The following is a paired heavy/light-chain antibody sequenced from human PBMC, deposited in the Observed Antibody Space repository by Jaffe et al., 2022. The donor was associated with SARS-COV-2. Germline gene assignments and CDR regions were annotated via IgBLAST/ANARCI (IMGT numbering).Heavy chain of an antibody. Sequence: QVQLVESGGDLVKPGGSLRLSCAASGFAFSDYYMSWIRQAPGKGLEWVSYISNSGSPTYYTDSLRGRFTISRDNAKNSLYLQLNSLRTEDTAVYYCARGEYCSSISCFVPMPYFFDYWGQGTLVTVSS. CDR2: ISNSGSPT. CDR3: ARGEYCSSISCFVPMPYFFDY. V-gene: IGHV3-11*01. J-gene: IGHJ4*02. D-gene: IGHD2-2*01. CDR1: GFAFSDYY.
Light chain of an antibody. V-gene: IGKV3-15*01. CDR2: GAS. Sequence: EIVMTQSPATLSVSPGERATLSCRASQSVSSNLAWYQHKPGQAPRLLIYGASTRATGVPARFSGSGSGTEFTLTISSLQSEDFAVYYCQQYNNWLTFGGGTKVEIK. CDR3: QQYNNWLT. CDR1: QSVSSN. J-gene: IGKJ4*01.